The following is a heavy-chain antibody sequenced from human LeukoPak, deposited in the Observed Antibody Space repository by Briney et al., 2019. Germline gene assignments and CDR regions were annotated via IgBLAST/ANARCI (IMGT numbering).Heavy chain of an antibody. CDR3: ARYYCSGGSCSHFDY. Sequence: SETLSLTCTVSGGSISGYYWSWIRQPPGKGLEWIGYIYYSGSTKYNPSLKSRVTISVDTSKNQFSLKVTSVTAADTAVYYCARYYCSGGSCSHFDYWGQGILVTVSS. D-gene: IGHD2-15*01. V-gene: IGHV4-59*01. CDR2: IYYSGST. CDR1: GGSISGYY. J-gene: IGHJ4*02.